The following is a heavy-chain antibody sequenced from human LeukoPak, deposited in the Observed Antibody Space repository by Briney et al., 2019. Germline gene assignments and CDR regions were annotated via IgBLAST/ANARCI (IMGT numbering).Heavy chain of an antibody. D-gene: IGHD3-10*01. CDR1: GFTVSSSY. J-gene: IGHJ3*01. CDR3: ARETPYYESGRRAFDF. V-gene: IGHV3-66*01. CDR2: LYSGGFT. Sequence: GGSLRLSCAASGFTVSSSYMSWVRQAPGKGLEWVSVLYSGGFTYYADSVKARFTISRDNSKNTLYLQMNSLRAGDTAIYYCARETPYYESGRRAFDFWGQGTMVTVSS.